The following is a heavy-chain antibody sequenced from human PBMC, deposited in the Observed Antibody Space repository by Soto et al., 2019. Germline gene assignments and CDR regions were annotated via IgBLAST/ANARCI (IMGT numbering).Heavy chain of an antibody. CDR2: ISYSGTT. CDR1: GGSISSGNYY. J-gene: IGHJ4*02. D-gene: IGHD1-26*01. V-gene: IGHV4-30-4*01. Sequence: SETLSLTCTVSGGSISSGNYYWSWIRQPPGKGLEWIGFISYSGTTYYDPSLKSRVTMSVDTSKNQFSLKLTSVTAVDTAVYYCARREIQGPIEYWGQGTLVTVSS. CDR3: ARREIQGPIEY.